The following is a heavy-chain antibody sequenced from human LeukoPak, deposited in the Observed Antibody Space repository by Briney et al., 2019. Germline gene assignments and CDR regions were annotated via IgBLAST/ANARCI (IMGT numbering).Heavy chain of an antibody. Sequence: GSLRLSCVASGFTFINYWMHWVRQAPGKGLIWVSRINSDGNSTHYVDSVKGRFTTSRDNAKNTLYLQMNSLRVEDTAIYYCARSRDGYNSERAFDMWGQGTMVTVSS. CDR3: ARSRDGYNSERAFDM. CDR1: GFTFINYW. CDR2: INSDGNST. J-gene: IGHJ3*02. D-gene: IGHD5-24*01. V-gene: IGHV3-74*01.